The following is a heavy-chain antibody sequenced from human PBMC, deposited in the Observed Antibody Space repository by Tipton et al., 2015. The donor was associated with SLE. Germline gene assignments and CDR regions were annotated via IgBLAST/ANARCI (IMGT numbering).Heavy chain of an antibody. CDR3: ARLGYAFWSRYADS. CDR2: TFTSGAT. CDR1: GDSINSDTYY. J-gene: IGHJ4*02. D-gene: IGHD3-3*01. Sequence: TLSLTCTVSGDSINSDTYYWSWIRQPAGKELEWIGHTFTSGATNYNPSLKSRVTISVDTSNNQFSLKLTSVTATDTAVYYCARLGYAFWSRYADSWGQGTLVTVSS. V-gene: IGHV4-61*09.